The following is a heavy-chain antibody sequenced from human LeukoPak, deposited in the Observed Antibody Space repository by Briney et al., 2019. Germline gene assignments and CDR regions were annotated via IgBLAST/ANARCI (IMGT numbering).Heavy chain of an antibody. V-gene: IGHV3-23*01. D-gene: IGHD6-19*01. CDR3: ARENKQWLAGNWFDP. J-gene: IGHJ5*02. CDR1: GFTFSSYA. CDR2: ISGSGGST. Sequence: PGGSLRLSCAASGFTFSSYAMSWVRQAPGKGLEWVSAISGSGGSTYYADSVKGRFTISRDNSKNSLYLQMNSLRAEDTAVYYCARENKQWLAGNWFDPWGQGTLVTVSS.